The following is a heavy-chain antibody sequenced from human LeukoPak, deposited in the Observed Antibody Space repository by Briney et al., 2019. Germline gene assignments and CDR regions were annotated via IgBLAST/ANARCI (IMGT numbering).Heavy chain of an antibody. CDR1: GGSFSGYY. CDR3: ARGPVFGIAAAGSRRWFDP. CDR2: INHSGST. V-gene: IGHV4-34*01. Sequence: PSETLSLTCAVYGGSFSGYYWSWIRQPPGKGLEWIGEINHSGSTNYNPSLKSRVTISVDTSKNQFSLKLSSVTAADTAVYYCARGPVFGIAAAGSRRWFDPWGQGTLVTVSS. J-gene: IGHJ5*02. D-gene: IGHD6-13*01.